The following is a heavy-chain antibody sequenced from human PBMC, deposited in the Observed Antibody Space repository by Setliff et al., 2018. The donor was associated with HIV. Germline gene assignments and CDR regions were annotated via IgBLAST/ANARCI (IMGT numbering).Heavy chain of an antibody. Sequence: PSETLSLTCTVSGGSISSSSYYWSWVRQPAGRGLEWIGRIYTSGNTNYNPSLKSRVTISVDTSKSQFSLKLSSLTAADTAVYYCARGRTQWPNYNYFDPWGLGTLVTVSS. CDR2: IYTSGNT. CDR3: ARGRTQWPNYNYFDP. CDR1: GGSISSSSYY. J-gene: IGHJ5*02. D-gene: IGHD6-19*01. V-gene: IGHV4-61*02.